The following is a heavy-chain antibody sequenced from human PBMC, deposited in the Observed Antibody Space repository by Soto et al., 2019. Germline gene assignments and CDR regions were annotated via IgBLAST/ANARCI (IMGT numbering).Heavy chain of an antibody. CDR2: IYYSGST. D-gene: IGHD3-3*01. V-gene: IGHV4-59*01. CDR1: GGSISSYY. Sequence: SETLSLTCTVSGGSISSYYWSWIRQPPGRGLEWIGYIYYSGSTNYNPSLTSRVTISVDTSKNQFSLKLSSVTAADTAVYYCASLYYDFWSGTYYFDYWGQGTLVTVSS. J-gene: IGHJ4*02. CDR3: ASLYYDFWSGTYYFDY.